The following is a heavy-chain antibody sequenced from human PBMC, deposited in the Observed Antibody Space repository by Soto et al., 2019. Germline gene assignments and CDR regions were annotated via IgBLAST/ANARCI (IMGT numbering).Heavy chain of an antibody. CDR1: GFTVSSNY. V-gene: IGHV3-66*01. CDR2: IYSGGST. D-gene: IGHD1-1*01. J-gene: IGHJ5*02. CDR3: ARGGSGNWFDP. Sequence: EVQLVESGGGLVQPGGSLRLSCAASGFTVSSNYMSWVRQAPGKGLEWVSVIYSGGSTYYADSVKGRCTISRDSSKNTLYLQVNSLRAEETAVYSCARGGSGNWFDPRGQGTLVTVSS.